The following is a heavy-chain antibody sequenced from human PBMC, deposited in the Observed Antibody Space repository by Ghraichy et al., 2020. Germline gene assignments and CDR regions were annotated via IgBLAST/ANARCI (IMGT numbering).Heavy chain of an antibody. J-gene: IGHJ3*02. Sequence: GGSLRLSCAASGFTFSSYAMHWVRQAPGKGLEWVTVISYDGSNKYYADSVKGRFTISRDNSKNTLYLQMNSLRAEDTAVYYCAGFGGSAPGAFDIWGQGTMVTVSS. CDR3: AGFGGSAPGAFDI. CDR1: GFTFSSYA. V-gene: IGHV3-30*04. D-gene: IGHD3-10*01. CDR2: ISYDGSNK.